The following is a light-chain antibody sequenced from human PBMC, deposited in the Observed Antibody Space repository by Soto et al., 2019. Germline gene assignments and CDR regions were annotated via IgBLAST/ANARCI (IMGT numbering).Light chain of an antibody. CDR1: QSVGSS. Sequence: EIVLTQSPATLSLSPGDRATLSCRASQSVGSSLAWYQQKPGQAPKLLIYDASNRATGIPARFSGSGSGTDFTLTISSLEPEDFTVYYCQHRSSWPRTFGPGTKVDFK. CDR3: QHRSSWPRT. J-gene: IGKJ3*01. CDR2: DAS. V-gene: IGKV3-11*01.